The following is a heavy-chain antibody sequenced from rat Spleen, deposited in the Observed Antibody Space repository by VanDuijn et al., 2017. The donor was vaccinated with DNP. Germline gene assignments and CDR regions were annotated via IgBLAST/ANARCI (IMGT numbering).Heavy chain of an antibody. CDR3: VRPLFNFGSFPDN. J-gene: IGHJ2*01. Sequence: QVQLKESGPGLVQPSQTLSLACTVSGFSLTNYHVHWVRQPSGKGLEWMGVVWIGGTTDYNSIFKSRLSISRYTSKNQVFFTMNSLKSEDTATYYCVRPLFNFGSFPDNWGQGVMVTVSS. V-gene: IGHV2-30*01. D-gene: IGHD1-3*01. CDR1: GFSLTNYH. CDR2: VWIGGTT.